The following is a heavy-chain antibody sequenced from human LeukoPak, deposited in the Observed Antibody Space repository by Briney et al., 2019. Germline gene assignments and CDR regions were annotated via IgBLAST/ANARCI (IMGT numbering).Heavy chain of an antibody. D-gene: IGHD6-19*01. V-gene: IGHV3-30*18. J-gene: IGHJ4*02. CDR2: ISYDGSNK. CDR1: GFTFSSYG. CDR3: AKDFGSVYSSGWYGRGQNY. Sequence: GGSLRLSCAASGFTFSSYGMHWVRQAPGKGLEWVAVISYDGSNKYYADSVKGRFTISRDNSKNTLYLQMNSLRAEDTAVYYCAKDFGSVYSSGWYGRGQNYWGQGTLVTVFS.